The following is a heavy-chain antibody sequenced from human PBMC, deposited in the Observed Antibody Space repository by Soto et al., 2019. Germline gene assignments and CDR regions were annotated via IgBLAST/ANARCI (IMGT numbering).Heavy chain of an antibody. J-gene: IGHJ6*02. Sequence: EVQLVESGGGLVQPGGSLRLSCLASEFTFNTYWMNWVRQAPGRGLEWVANIKDDGSEKNYVDSVKGRFTISRDHAKNSLYLQMNSLRGEDTAVYSCARDWGTPGRGSAVGYYYHYGMDVWGQGTTVTVSS. CDR1: EFTFNTYW. D-gene: IGHD6-19*01. CDR3: ARDWGTPGRGSAVGYYYHYGMDV. CDR2: IKDDGSEK. V-gene: IGHV3-7*05.